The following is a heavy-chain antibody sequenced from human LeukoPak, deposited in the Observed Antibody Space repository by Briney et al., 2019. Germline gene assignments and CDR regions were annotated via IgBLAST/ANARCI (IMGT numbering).Heavy chain of an antibody. Sequence: QAGVSLRLSCAASGFTFDDYAMHWVRQAPGKGLEWVSGISWNSGSIGYADSVKGRFTISRDNAKNSLYLQMNSLRAEDTALYYCAKDQDYYYYYGMDVWGQGTTVTVSS. CDR3: AKDQDYYYYYGMDV. V-gene: IGHV3-9*01. CDR1: GFTFDDYA. J-gene: IGHJ6*02. CDR2: ISWNSGSI.